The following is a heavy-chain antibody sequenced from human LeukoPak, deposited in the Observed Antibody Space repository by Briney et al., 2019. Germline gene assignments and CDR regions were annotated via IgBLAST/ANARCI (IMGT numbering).Heavy chain of an antibody. J-gene: IGHJ4*02. CDR3: AKDVVISGSYLPDY. CDR2: ISGSGGST. D-gene: IGHD1-26*01. V-gene: IGHV3-23*01. Sequence: GGSLRLSCAASGFTFSSYAISWVRQAPGKGLEWVSAISGSGGSTYYADSVKGRFTISRDNSKNTLYLQMNSLRAEDTAVYYCAKDVVISGSYLPDYWGQGTLVTVSS. CDR1: GFTFSSYA.